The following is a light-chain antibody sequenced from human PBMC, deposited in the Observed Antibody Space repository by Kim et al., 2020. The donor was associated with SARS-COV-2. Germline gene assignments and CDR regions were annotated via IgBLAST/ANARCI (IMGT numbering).Light chain of an antibody. CDR2: GAS. V-gene: IGKV3-20*01. CDR1: QSVRGRY. J-gene: IGKJ2*01. CDR3: QQYSSAPDN. Sequence: LSPRQMATLSCRASQSVRGRYLAWYQQKPGQAPRLLIYGASNRATGIPDRFSGIGSGTDFTLTISRLEPEDFAVYYCQQYSSAPDNFGQGTKLEI.